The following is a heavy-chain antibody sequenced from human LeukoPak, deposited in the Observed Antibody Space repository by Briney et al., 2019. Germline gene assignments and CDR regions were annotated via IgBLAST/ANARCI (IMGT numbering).Heavy chain of an antibody. CDR2: ISAYNGNT. CDR1: GYTFTSYG. D-gene: IGHD3-3*01. Sequence: GASVKVSCKASGYTFTSYGISWVRQAPGQGLEWMGWISAYNGNTNYAQKLQGRVTMTTDTSTSTAYMELRSLRSDDTAAYYCARAGYDFWSGSLFDAFDIWGQGTMVTVSS. CDR3: ARAGYDFWSGSLFDAFDI. J-gene: IGHJ3*02. V-gene: IGHV1-18*01.